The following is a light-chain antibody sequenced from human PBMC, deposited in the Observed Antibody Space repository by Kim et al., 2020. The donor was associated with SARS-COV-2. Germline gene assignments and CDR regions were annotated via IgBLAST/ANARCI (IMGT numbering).Light chain of an antibody. CDR1: QSVTASY. CDR2: GAS. CDR3: HQYGGSPPDT. Sequence: EIVLTQSPGTLSLSPGERATVSCRASQSVTASYLAWYQQKPGQAPRLLIYGASTRATGIPDRFSGSGSGTDFTLTISRLEPEDFAVYYCHQYGGSPPDTFGQGTKVDIK. V-gene: IGKV3-20*01. J-gene: IGKJ2*01.